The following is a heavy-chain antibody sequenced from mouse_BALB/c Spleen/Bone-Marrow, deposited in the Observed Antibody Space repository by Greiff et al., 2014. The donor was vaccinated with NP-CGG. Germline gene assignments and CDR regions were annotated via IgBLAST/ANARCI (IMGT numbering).Heavy chain of an antibody. V-gene: IGHV1S81*02. CDR1: GYTFTSYY. J-gene: IGHJ2*01. CDR3: TRRDY. Sequence: VQLQQSGAELVKPGASVKLSCKASGYTFTSYYMYWVKQRPGQGLEWIGGINPNNGNTNFSETFKSKATLTVDKSSSTAYMQLSNLTSEDSAVYYCTRRDYWGQGTTLTVSS. CDR2: INPNNGNT.